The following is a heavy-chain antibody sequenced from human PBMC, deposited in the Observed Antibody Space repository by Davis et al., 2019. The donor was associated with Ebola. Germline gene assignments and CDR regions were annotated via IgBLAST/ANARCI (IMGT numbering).Heavy chain of an antibody. CDR3: ARGRIVVVVAAIYYYYGMDV. D-gene: IGHD2-15*01. J-gene: IGHJ6*02. CDR2: IDHSGSP. CDR1: GGSFSGYY. V-gene: IGHV4-34*01. Sequence: SETLSLTCAVYGGSFSGYYWSWIRQPPGKGLEWIGDIDHSGSPNYNPSLKSRVTISVDTSKNQFSLKLSSVTAADTAVYYCARGRIVVVVAAIYYYYGMDVWGQGTTVTVSS.